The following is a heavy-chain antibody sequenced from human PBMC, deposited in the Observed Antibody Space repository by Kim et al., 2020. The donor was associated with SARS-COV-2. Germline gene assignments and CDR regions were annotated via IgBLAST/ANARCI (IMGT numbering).Heavy chain of an antibody. Sequence: TNHTPSLKTRVTISVDTSKNPFSLELSSVTAADTAVYYCARVDSSGWVDYWGQGTLVTVSS. CDR2: T. D-gene: IGHD6-19*01. V-gene: IGHV4-61*02. J-gene: IGHJ4*02. CDR3: ARVDSSGWVDY.